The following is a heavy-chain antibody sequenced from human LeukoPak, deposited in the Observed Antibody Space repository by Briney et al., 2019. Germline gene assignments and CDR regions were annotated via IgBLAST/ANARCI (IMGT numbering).Heavy chain of an antibody. V-gene: IGHV1-18*04. CDR3: ARAPGSGWYYYGMDV. D-gene: IGHD6-19*01. CDR2: ISAYNGNT. Sequence: GASVKVSCKASCYTFTSYGISWVRQAPGQGLEWLAWISAYNGNTNYAQKLQGRVTMTTDTSTSTAYMELRSLRSDDTAVYYCARAPGSGWYYYGMDVWGKGTTVTVSS. J-gene: IGHJ6*04. CDR1: CYTFTSYG.